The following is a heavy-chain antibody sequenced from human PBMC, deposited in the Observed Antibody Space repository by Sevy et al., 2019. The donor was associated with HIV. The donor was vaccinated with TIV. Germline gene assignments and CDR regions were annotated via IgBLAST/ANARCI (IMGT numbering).Heavy chain of an antibody. CDR3: ARVFRWFREQSTLENWFDP. D-gene: IGHD3-10*01. J-gene: IGHJ5*02. CDR2: INAGNGNT. CDR1: GYTFTSYA. Sequence: ASVKVSCKASGYTFTSYAMHWVRQAPGQRLGWMGWINAGNGNTKYSQKFQGRVTITRDTSASTAYMELSSLRSEDTAVYYCARVFRWFREQSTLENWFDPWGQGTLVTVSS. V-gene: IGHV1-3*01.